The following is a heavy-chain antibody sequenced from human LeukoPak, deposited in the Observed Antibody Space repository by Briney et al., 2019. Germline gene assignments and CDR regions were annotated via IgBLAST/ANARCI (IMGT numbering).Heavy chain of an antibody. V-gene: IGHV3-43*02. CDR1: GFSFDDYG. J-gene: IGHJ5*02. D-gene: IGHD6-19*01. CDR2: ISGDGGST. CDR3: ANPISGGLAVSGDWFDP. Sequence: GGSLRLSCAASGFSFDDYGMQWVRQVPGKGLEWVSLISGDGGSTYYADSVRGRFTISRDNSRNILYLQLNNLRAEDTAIYYCANPISGGLAVSGDWFDPWGQGTLVTVSS.